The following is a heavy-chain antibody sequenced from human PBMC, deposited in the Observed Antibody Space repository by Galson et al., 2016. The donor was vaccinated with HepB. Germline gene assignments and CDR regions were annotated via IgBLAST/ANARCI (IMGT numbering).Heavy chain of an antibody. J-gene: IGHJ5*02. Sequence: TLSLTCTVSGASISSGDYYWTWIRQHPGKGLEWIGYIFYSGDTFYNPSLKSRLTMSIDASMSQFSLNLSSVTAADTAVYYCARDRHGGFWIDPWGPGTLVTVSS. V-gene: IGHV4-31*03. CDR3: ARDRHGGFWIDP. CDR2: IFYSGDT. CDR1: GASISSGDYY.